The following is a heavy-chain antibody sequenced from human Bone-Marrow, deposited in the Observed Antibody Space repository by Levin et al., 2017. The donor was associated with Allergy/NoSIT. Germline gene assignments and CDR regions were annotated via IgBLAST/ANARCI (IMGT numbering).Heavy chain of an antibody. V-gene: IGHV3-7*01. CDR2: IKEDGTQQ. J-gene: IGHJ4*02. CDR1: GFTFSSYW. Sequence: GGSLRLSCTVSGFTFSSYWMSWVRQAPGKGLEWVANIKEDGTQQYYVDSVRGRFTISRDNAKNSLYLQLNSLRDDDTAVYYCARDVLTGVWSGPRFDFWGEGTLVTVSS. D-gene: IGHD3-3*01. CDR3: ARDVLTGVWSGPRFDF.